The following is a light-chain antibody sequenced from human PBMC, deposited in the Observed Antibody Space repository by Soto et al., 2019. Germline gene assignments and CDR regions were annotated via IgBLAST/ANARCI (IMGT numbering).Light chain of an antibody. J-gene: IGKJ4*01. Sequence: EIVLTQSPATLSLSPGERATLSCRASQSVSSYLAWYQQKPGLAPRLLIYDASNRATGIPARFSGSGSGTDFTLTISSLEPEDFAVYYCQQRSNWPTFGGGTKVEIE. CDR3: QQRSNWPT. CDR2: DAS. CDR1: QSVSSY. V-gene: IGKV3-11*01.